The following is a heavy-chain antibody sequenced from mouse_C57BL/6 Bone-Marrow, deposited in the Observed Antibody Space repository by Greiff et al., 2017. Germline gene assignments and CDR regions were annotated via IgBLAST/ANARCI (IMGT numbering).Heavy chain of an antibody. CDR1: GYTFTDYE. D-gene: IGHD1-1*01. CDR3: TRHAVVYYNAIDY. CDR2: IDPETGGT. V-gene: IGHV1-15*01. J-gene: IGHJ4*01. Sequence: QVQLQQSGAELVRPGASVTLSCKASGYTFTDYEMHWVKQTPVHGLEWIGAIDPETGGTSYNQKFKGKAILTADKSSSTAYMELRSLTSEDSADYYCTRHAVVYYNAIDYWGQGTSVTGSS.